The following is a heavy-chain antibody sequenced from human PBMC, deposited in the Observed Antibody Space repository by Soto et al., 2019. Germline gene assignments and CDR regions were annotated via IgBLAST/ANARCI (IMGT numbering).Heavy chain of an antibody. Sequence: ASVKVSCKASGYTFTGYYMHWVRQAPGQGLEWMGWINPNSGNTGYAQKFQGRVTMTRNTSISTAYMELSSLRSEDTAVYYCARLTAYYDILTGYYKKYYYYGMDVWGQGTTVTVSS. CDR3: ARLTAYYDILTGYYKKYYYYGMDV. CDR2: INPNSGNT. V-gene: IGHV1-8*02. CDR1: GYTFTGYY. J-gene: IGHJ6*02. D-gene: IGHD3-9*01.